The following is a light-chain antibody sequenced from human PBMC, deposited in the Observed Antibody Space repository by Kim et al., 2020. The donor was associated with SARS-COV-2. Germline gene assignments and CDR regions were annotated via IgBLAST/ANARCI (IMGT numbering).Light chain of an antibody. CDR2: GNT. Sequence: RVTISCNRSSANIGAGYDVHWYQQLPGTAPKLLIYGNTNRPSGVPDRFSGSKSGTSASLAITGLQAEDEADYYCQSFDSSLSGVVFGGGTQLTVL. V-gene: IGLV1-40*01. CDR1: SANIGAGYD. CDR3: QSFDSSLSGVV. J-gene: IGLJ2*01.